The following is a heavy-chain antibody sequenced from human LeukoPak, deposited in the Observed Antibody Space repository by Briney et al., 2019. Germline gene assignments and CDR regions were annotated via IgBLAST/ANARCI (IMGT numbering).Heavy chain of an antibody. J-gene: IGHJ4*02. CDR3: ARGLGPNYDFWSGYPQKYYFDY. Sequence: PSETLSLTCAVYGGSFSGYYWSWIRQPPGKGLEWIGEISHSGSTNYNPSLKSRVTISVDTSKNQFSLKLSSVTAADTAVYYCARGLGPNYDFWSGYPQKYYFDYWGQGTLVTVSS. D-gene: IGHD3-3*01. CDR2: ISHSGST. V-gene: IGHV4-34*01. CDR1: GGSFSGYY.